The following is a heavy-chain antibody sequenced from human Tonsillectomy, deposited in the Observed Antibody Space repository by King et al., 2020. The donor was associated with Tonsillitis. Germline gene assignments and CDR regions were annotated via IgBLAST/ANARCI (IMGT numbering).Heavy chain of an antibody. Sequence: QLQESGPGLVKPSETLSLTCAVSDYSISSGYYWGWIRQPPGKGLEWIGNIHYSGSTYYNPSLKSRDTISIDTSKNQFSLRLSSVTAAETSIYYCARYYYDSSGPYYFDYWGQGTLVTVSS. V-gene: IGHV4-38-2*01. CDR2: IHYSGST. CDR3: ARYYYDSSGPYYFDY. J-gene: IGHJ4*02. D-gene: IGHD3-22*01. CDR1: DYSISSGYY.